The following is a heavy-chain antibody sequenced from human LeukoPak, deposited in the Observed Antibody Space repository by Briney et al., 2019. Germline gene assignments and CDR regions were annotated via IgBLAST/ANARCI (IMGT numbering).Heavy chain of an antibody. Sequence: ASVKVSCKASGGTFSSYAISWVRQAPGQGLEWMGGIIPIFGTANYAQKFQGRVTITADESTSTAYMELSSLRSEDTAVYYCARDLGRIAARDFDYWGQGTLVTVSS. V-gene: IGHV1-69*01. CDR1: GGTFSSYA. CDR2: IIPIFGTA. CDR3: ARDLGRIAARDFDY. J-gene: IGHJ4*02. D-gene: IGHD6-6*01.